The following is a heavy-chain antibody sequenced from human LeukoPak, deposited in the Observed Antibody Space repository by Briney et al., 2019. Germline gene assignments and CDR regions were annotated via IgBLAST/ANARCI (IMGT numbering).Heavy chain of an antibody. CDR2: ISSTSRYI. CDR3: ARAFDTSWDYYYMDV. CDR1: GFAFSSYT. V-gene: IGHV3-21*01. J-gene: IGHJ6*03. Sequence: GGSLRLSCAASGFAFSSYTMNWVRQAPGRGLEWVSSISSTSRYIYYADSVKGRFTISRDDAKNSLYLQMNSLRAEDTAVYYCARAFDTSWDYYYMDVWGKGTTVTVSS. D-gene: IGHD2-2*01.